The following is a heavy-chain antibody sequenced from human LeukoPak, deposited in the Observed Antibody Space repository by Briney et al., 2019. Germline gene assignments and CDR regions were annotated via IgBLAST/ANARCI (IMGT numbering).Heavy chain of an antibody. CDR1: GFTFSSYA. J-gene: IGHJ4*02. CDR2: ISGSGGNT. Sequence: LPGGSLILSCAASGFTFSSYAMSLVRQAPGKGPEWVSAISGSGGNTYYADSAKGRFTISRDNSKNTLVLQMNSLRAEDTAVYYCAKERTEGIGAGTYYNPPFDYWGQGALVTVAS. D-gene: IGHD3-10*01. V-gene: IGHV3-23*01. CDR3: AKERTEGIGAGTYYNPPFDY.